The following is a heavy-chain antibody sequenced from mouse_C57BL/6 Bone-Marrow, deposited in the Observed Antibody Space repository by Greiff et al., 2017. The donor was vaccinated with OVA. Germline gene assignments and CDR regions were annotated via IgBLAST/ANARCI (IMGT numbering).Heavy chain of an antibody. V-gene: IGHV2-9-1*01. Sequence: VKLVESGPGLVAPSQSLSITCTVSGFSFTSYAISWVRQPPAKGLEWLGVIWNGGGTNYNSALKSRLSISKDNSKSQVFLKMNSRQTDDTARYYCARSPNWDYFDYWGQGTTLTVSS. CDR1: GFSFTSYA. D-gene: IGHD4-1*01. CDR3: ARSPNWDYFDY. CDR2: IWNGGGT. J-gene: IGHJ2*01.